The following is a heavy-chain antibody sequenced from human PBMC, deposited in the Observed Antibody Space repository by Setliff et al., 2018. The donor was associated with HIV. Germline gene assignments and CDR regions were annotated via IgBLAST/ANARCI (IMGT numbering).Heavy chain of an antibody. D-gene: IGHD3-9*01. CDR2: VDPDDGET. CDR3: ATLSDYDILSLDL. CDR1: EYTFVDYY. Sequence: ASVKVSCKASEYTFVDYYMHWVQQAPGKGLEWMGRVDPDDGETIYAEKFQDRLTITADASTDTTYMELSSLRSEDTAVYYCATLSDYDILSLDLWGQGTLVTVSS. V-gene: IGHV1-69-2*01. J-gene: IGHJ5*02.